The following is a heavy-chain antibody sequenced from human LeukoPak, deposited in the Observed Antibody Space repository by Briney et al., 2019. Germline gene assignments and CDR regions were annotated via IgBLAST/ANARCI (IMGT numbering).Heavy chain of an antibody. J-gene: IGHJ4*02. CDR2: IYSGGST. CDR1: GFTVSSNY. CDR3: ARDATAGYSSG. Sequence: PGGSLRLSCAASGFTVSSNYMSRVRQAPGRGLEWVSVIYSGGSTYYADSVKGRFTISRDNSKNTLYLQMNSLRAEDTAVYYCARDATAGYSSGWGQGTLVTVSS. D-gene: IGHD6-19*01. V-gene: IGHV3-66*02.